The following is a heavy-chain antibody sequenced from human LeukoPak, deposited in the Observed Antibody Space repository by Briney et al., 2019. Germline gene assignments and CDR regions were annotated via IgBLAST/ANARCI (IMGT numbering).Heavy chain of an antibody. CDR1: GGSISSYY. CDR3: ARGFTVPAAIPSDAFDI. J-gene: IGHJ3*02. CDR2: IYYSGST. D-gene: IGHD2-2*02. Sequence: SETLSLTCTVSGGSISSYYWSWIRQPPGKGLEWIGYIYYSGSTNYNPSLKSRVTISVDTSKNQFSLKLSSVTAADTAVYYCARGFTVPAAIPSDAFDIWGQGTMVTVSS. V-gene: IGHV4-59*08.